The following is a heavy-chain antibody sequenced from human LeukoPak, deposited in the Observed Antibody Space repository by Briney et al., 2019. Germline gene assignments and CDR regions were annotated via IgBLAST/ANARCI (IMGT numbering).Heavy chain of an antibody. CDR1: GFTFSNYW. CDR3: AKVYDNQLLFNWFDP. J-gene: IGHJ5*02. V-gene: IGHV3-7*01. D-gene: IGHD2-2*01. Sequence: GGSLRLSCAASGFTFSNYWMSWVRQAPGKGLEWVANINQDSSEKYYVDSVKGRFTISRDNAKNSLYLQLNTLRPEDTAVYYCAKVYDNQLLFNWFDPWGQGTLVTVSS. CDR2: INQDSSEK.